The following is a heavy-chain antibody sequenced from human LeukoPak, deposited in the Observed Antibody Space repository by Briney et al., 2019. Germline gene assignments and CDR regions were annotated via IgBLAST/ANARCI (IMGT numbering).Heavy chain of an antibody. CDR1: GGSISSSSYY. Sequence: KPSETLSLTCTVSGGSISSSSYYWGWIRQPPGKGLEWIGSIYYSGSTYYNPSLKSRVTISVDTSKNQFSLKLSSVTAADTAVYYCASRITGYFDYWGQGTLVTVSS. J-gene: IGHJ4*02. D-gene: IGHD1-20*01. CDR2: IYYSGST. V-gene: IGHV4-39*07. CDR3: ASRITGYFDY.